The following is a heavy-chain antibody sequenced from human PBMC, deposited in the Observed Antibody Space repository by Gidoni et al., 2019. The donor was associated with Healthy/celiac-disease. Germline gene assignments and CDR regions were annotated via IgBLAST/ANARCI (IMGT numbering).Heavy chain of an antibody. CDR3: ARVGGWFGEPKHAPGDY. CDR2: ISSSGSTI. CDR1: GFTFSSYE. Sequence: EVQLVESGGGLVQPGGSLRLSCAASGFTFSSYEMNWVRQAPGKGLGWVSYISSSGSTIYYADSVKGRFTISRDNAKNSLYLQMNSLRAEDTAVYYCARVGGWFGEPKHAPGDYWGQGTLVTVSS. D-gene: IGHD3-10*01. V-gene: IGHV3-48*03. J-gene: IGHJ4*02.